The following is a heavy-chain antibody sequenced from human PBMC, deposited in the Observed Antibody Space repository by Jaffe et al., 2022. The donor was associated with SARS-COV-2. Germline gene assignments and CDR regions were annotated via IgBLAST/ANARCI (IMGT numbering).Heavy chain of an antibody. J-gene: IGHJ6*03. CDR1: GFTFSSYA. Sequence: QVQLVESGGGVVQPGRSLSLSCAASGFTFSSYAMYWVRQAPDKGLEWVAVISYDGSKTHYADSVKGRFTISRDNSKDTVYLQMNSLRTEDTAVFYCAKESTVTTYSYFYMDVWGKGTTVTVSS. D-gene: IGHD4-17*01. CDR3: AKESTVTTYSYFYMDV. CDR2: ISYDGSKT. V-gene: IGHV3-30*04.